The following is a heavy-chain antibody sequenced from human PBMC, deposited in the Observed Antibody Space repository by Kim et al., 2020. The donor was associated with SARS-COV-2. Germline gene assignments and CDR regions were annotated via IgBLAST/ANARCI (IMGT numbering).Heavy chain of an antibody. V-gene: IGHV3-11*04. CDR2: ISSSGSTI. CDR3: ARGGGDYYDSSGTGAFDI. Sequence: GGSLRLSCAACGFTFSDYYMSWIRQAPGKGPEWVSYISSSGSTIYYTDSVKGRFTISRDNAKNSLYLQMNSLRAEDTAVYYCARGGGDYYDSSGTGAFDIWGQGTMVTVSS. CDR1: GFTFSDYY. D-gene: IGHD3-22*01. J-gene: IGHJ3*02.